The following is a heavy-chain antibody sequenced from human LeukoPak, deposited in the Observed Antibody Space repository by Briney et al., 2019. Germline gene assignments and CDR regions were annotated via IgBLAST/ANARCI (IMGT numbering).Heavy chain of an antibody. D-gene: IGHD3-22*01. J-gene: IGHJ4*02. CDR1: GFTFSSYG. CDR2: IRYDGSNK. V-gene: IGHV3-30*02. Sequence: QSGGSLRLSCAASGFTFSSYGMHWVRQAPGKGLEWVAFIRYDGSNKYYADSVKGRFTISRDNSKNTLYLQMNSLRAEDTAVYYCASHYYYDSSGSTDYWGQGTLVTVSS. CDR3: ASHYYYDSSGSTDY.